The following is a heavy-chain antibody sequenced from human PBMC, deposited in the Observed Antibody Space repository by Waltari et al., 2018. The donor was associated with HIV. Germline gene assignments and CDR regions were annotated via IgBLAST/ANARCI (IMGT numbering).Heavy chain of an antibody. J-gene: IGHJ3*01. Sequence: EVELLEYGGGLVKPGGSLRLSCLVSGFTFSDYGMNWVRQTPGPGLHWVASLSNTGANRYYADSVKGRFTVSRDKAKELVVLQMKSLKEDDTAVYYCTRGAWCGGDCPPASFDVWGRGTLVTVSS. CDR2: LSNTGANR. D-gene: IGHD2-21*02. CDR1: GFTFSDYG. V-gene: IGHV3-21*02. CDR3: TRGAWCGGDCPPASFDV.